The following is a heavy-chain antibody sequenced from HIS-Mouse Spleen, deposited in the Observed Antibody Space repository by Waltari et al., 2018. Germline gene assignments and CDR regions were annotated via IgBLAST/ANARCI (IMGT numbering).Heavy chain of an antibody. Sequence: QVQLQESGPGLVKPSETLSLTCTVSGGSISSYYWSWIRHPPGKGLEWIGYIYYSGSTNYNPSLKGRVTISVDTSKNQFSLKLSSVTAADTAVYYCARVAEWWFDPWGQGTLVTVSS. CDR1: GGSISSYY. J-gene: IGHJ5*02. CDR2: IYYSGST. CDR3: ARVAEWWFDP. D-gene: IGHD2-8*01. V-gene: IGHV4-59*01.